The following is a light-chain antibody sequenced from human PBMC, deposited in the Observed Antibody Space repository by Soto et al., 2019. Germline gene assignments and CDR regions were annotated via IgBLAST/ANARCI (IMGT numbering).Light chain of an antibody. CDR1: QSALNSSNNKNY. CDR3: QQFYNTPYT. V-gene: IGKV4-1*01. CDR2: WTS. J-gene: IGKJ2*01. Sequence: DIVMSQSPDSLAVSLGERATINCKSSQSALNSSNNKNYLNWYQQKPGQPPKLLISWTSTRESGVPDRFSGSGSGTDFTLTISSLQAGDVAVYYCQQFYNTPYTFGQGTKLEIK.